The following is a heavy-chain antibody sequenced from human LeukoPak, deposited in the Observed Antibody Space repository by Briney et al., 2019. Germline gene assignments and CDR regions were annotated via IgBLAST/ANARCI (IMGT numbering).Heavy chain of an antibody. CDR1: GFTFSSYA. J-gene: IGHJ4*02. CDR2: ISGSGGST. CDR3: AKDSLLLWFGELSYLDY. Sequence: GGSLRLSCAASGFTFSSYAMSWVRQAPGKGREWVSAISGSGGSTYYADSVKGRFTISRDNSENTLYLQMNRLRAEDTAVYYCAKDSLLLWFGELSYLDYWGQGTLVTVSS. V-gene: IGHV3-23*01. D-gene: IGHD3-10*01.